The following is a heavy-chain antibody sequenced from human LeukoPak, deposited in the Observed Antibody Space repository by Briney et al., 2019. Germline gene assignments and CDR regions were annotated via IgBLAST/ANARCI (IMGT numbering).Heavy chain of an antibody. CDR3: AKGDYSNYPFDY. CDR2: IRYDGSNK. D-gene: IGHD4-11*01. V-gene: IGHV3-30*02. CDR1: GFTFSSYG. Sequence: GGSLRLSCAASGFTFSSYGMHWVRQAPGKGLEWVAFIRYDGSNKYYADSVKGRFTISRDNSKNTLYLQMNSLRAEDTAVYYCAKGDYSNYPFDYWGQGTLVTVSS. J-gene: IGHJ4*02.